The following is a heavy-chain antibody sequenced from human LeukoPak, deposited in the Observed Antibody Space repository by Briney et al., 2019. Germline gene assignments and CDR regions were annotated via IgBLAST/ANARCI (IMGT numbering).Heavy chain of an antibody. CDR1: GFTFSSYA. J-gene: IGHJ4*02. CDR2: ISSNGGST. Sequence: GGSLRLSCAASGFTFSSYAMHWVRQAPGKGLEYVSAISSNGGSTYYANSVKGRFTISRDNSKNTLYLQMGSLRAEDMAVYYCARGPPIVGATHFDYWGQGTLVTVSS. V-gene: IGHV3-64*01. D-gene: IGHD1-26*01. CDR3: ARGPPIVGATHFDY.